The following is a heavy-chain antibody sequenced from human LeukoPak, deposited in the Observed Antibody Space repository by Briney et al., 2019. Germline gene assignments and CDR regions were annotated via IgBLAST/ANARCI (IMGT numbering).Heavy chain of an antibody. D-gene: IGHD4-17*01. CDR2: IYYSGST. J-gene: IGHJ4*02. CDR3: ARRLPDYGFPKGYFDY. Sequence: SETLSLTCTVSGGSISSSSYYWGWIRQPPGKGLEWIGSIYYSGSTYYNPSLKSRVTISVDTSKNQFSLKLSSVTAADTAVYYCARRLPDYGFPKGYFDYWGQGTLVTVSS. CDR1: GGSISSSSYY. V-gene: IGHV4-39*01.